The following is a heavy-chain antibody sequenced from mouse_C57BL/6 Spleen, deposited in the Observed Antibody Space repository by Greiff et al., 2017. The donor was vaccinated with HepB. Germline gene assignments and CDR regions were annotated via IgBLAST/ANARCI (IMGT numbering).Heavy chain of an antibody. Sequence: EVKLQESGGGLVQPGGSMKLSCAASGFTFSDAWMDWVRQSPEKGLEWVAEIRNKANNHATYYAESVKGRFTISRDDSKSSVYLQMNSLRAEDTGIYYCTRIYYGNYEVYVDYWGQGTTLTVSS. J-gene: IGHJ2*01. D-gene: IGHD2-1*01. CDR1: GFTFSDAW. CDR3: TRIYYGNYEVYVDY. V-gene: IGHV6-6*01. CDR2: IRNKANNHAT.